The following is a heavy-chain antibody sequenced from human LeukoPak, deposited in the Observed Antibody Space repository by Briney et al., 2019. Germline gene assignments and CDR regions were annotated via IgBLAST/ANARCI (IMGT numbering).Heavy chain of an antibody. CDR2: INPNSGGT. CDR1: GYTFTSYY. Sequence: ASVKVSCKASGYTFTSYYMHWVRQAPGQGLEWMGWINPNSGGTNYAQKFQGRVTMTRDTSISTAYMELSRLRSDDTAVYYCASQQQLVMSYYYYYMDVWGKGTTVTVSS. J-gene: IGHJ6*03. V-gene: IGHV1-2*02. D-gene: IGHD6-13*01. CDR3: ASQQQLVMSYYYYYMDV.